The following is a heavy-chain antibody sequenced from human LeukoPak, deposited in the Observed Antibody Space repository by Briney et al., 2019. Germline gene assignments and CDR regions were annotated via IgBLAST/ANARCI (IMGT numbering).Heavy chain of an antibody. CDR1: GFTFSSYS. Sequence: GGSLRLSCAASGFTFSSYSMNWVRQAPGKGLEWVSYICKTITTIYYADSVKGRFTISRDNARNSLYLQMNSLGAEDTAVYYCARDGGFSYEIDYWGQGTLVTVSS. D-gene: IGHD5-18*01. V-gene: IGHV3-48*01. CDR2: ICKTITTI. CDR3: ARDGGFSYEIDY. J-gene: IGHJ4*02.